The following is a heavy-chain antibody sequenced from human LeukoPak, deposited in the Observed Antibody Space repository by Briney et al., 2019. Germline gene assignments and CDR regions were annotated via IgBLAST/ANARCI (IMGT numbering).Heavy chain of an antibody. CDR2: IYTSGST. V-gene: IGHV4-4*07. J-gene: IGHJ5*02. D-gene: IGHD2-2*01. Sequence: PSETLSLTCTVSGGSISSYYWSWIRQPAGKGLEWIGRIYTSGSTNYNPSLKRRVTMSVDTSKNQFSLKLSSVTAADTAVYYCARDVSRVVVGSFDPWGQGTLVTVSS. CDR1: GGSISSYY. CDR3: ARDVSRVVVGSFDP.